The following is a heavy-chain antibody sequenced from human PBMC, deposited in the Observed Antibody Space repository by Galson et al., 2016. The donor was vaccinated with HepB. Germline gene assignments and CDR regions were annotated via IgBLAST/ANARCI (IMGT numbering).Heavy chain of an antibody. CDR3: ARHFSGSY. CDR1: GFTVSSNY. Sequence: SLRLSCAASGFTVSSNYMSWVRQAPGKGLEWVSVIYSGGGTYYADSVKGRFTISRDNSKNTLYLHMNSLRADDTALYFCARHFSGSYLGQGTLVTVSS. J-gene: IGHJ4*02. D-gene: IGHD3-22*01. CDR2: IYSGGGT. V-gene: IGHV3-53*01.